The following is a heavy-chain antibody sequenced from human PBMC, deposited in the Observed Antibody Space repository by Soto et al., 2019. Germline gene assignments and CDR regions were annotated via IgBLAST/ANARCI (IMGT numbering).Heavy chain of an antibody. CDR3: AAFDPGPMGFDP. CDR2: IVVGSGNT. Sequence: SVKVSCKASGFTFSSSAVQWVRQARGQRLEWIGKIVVGSGNTNYAQKFQERVTITRDMSTSTAYMELSSLSSEDTAFYYCAAFDPGPMGFDPWGQGTLVTVSS. CDR1: GFTFSSSA. V-gene: IGHV1-58*01. J-gene: IGHJ5*02. D-gene: IGHD3-9*01.